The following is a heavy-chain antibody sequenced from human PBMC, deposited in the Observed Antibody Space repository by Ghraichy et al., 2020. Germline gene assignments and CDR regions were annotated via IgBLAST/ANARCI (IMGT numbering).Heavy chain of an antibody. J-gene: IGHJ3*02. V-gene: IGHV4-39*01. CDR3: ARHQFPETRDAFDI. Sequence: TLSLTCTVSGGSISSSSYYWGWIRQPPGKGLEWIGSIYYSGSTYYNPSLKSRVTISVDTSKNQFSLKLSSVTAADTAVYYCARHQFPETRDAFDIWGQGTMVTVSS. D-gene: IGHD1-14*01. CDR1: GGSISSSSYY. CDR2: IYYSGST.